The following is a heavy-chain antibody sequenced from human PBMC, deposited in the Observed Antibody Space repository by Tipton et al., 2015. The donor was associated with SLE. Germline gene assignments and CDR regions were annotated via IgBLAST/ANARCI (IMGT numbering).Heavy chain of an antibody. CDR2: IYTSGST. D-gene: IGHD6-19*01. J-gene: IGHJ4*02. CDR3: ARVEDTVAGTLFDY. CDR1: GGSISRDDYY. V-gene: IGHV4-61*02. Sequence: TLSLTCTVSGGSISRDDYYWGWIRQPAGKGLEWIGRIYTSGSTNYNPSLKSRVTMSVDTSKNHFSLRLSSVTAADTAVYYCARVEDTVAGTLFDYWGQGTLVTVSS.